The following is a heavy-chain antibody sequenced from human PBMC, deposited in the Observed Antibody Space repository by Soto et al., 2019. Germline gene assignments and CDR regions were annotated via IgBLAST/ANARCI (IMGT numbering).Heavy chain of an antibody. D-gene: IGHD3-22*01. CDR3: AIPPTPYDSSGYYFDY. V-gene: IGHV1-18*01. CDR1: GYTFTSYG. CDR2: ISAYNGNT. J-gene: IGHJ4*02. Sequence: ASVKVSCKASGYTFTSYGISWVRQAPGQGLEWMGWISAYNGNTNYAQKLQGRVTMTTDTSTSTAYMELRSLRSEDTAVYYCAIPPTPYDSSGYYFDYWGQGTLVTVSS.